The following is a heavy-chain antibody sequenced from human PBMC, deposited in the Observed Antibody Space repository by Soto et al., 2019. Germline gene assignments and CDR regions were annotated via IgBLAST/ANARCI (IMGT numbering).Heavy chain of an antibody. CDR3: ATWHEREHAYDV. Sequence: DVQLVESGGGLIQPGESLRLSCAAFGFTISGKKYVAWLRQAPGKGLEWVSALYDLDGSFYAASVKGRFTTSSDSSKTTVYLQMNDLRPEDTAVYYCATWHEREHAYDVWGQGTTVTVSS. D-gene: IGHD1-1*01. V-gene: IGHV3-53*01. J-gene: IGHJ3*01. CDR2: LYDLDGS. CDR1: GFTISGKKY.